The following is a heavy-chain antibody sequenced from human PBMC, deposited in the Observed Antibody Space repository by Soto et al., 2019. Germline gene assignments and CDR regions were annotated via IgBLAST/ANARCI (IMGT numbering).Heavy chain of an antibody. CDR1: GFTFSSYA. CDR2: ISGSGGST. D-gene: IGHD6-19*01. Sequence: EVQLLESGGGLVQPGGSLRLSCAASGFTFSSYAMSWVRQAPGKGLEWVSAISGSGGSTYYADSVKGRFTISRDNSKNTLYLQMNSLRAVETAVYYCTASSGWYNAFDIWGQGTMVTVSS. CDR3: TASSGWYNAFDI. J-gene: IGHJ3*02. V-gene: IGHV3-23*01.